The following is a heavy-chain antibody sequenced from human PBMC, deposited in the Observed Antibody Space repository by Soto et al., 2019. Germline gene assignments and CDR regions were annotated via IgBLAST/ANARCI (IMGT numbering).Heavy chain of an antibody. V-gene: IGHV4-31*03. D-gene: IGHD4-4*01. J-gene: IGHJ4*02. Sequence: QVQLQESGPGLVKPSQTLSLTCTVSGDSISSGDYYWSWIRQHPGKGLEWIGYIYYTGSAYYNPSLRSRVSVSIESSKTQFSLFLNSVTAADTAVYYCARGDYIFNYFDYWGQGTLVNVSS. CDR3: ARGDYIFNYFDY. CDR2: IYYTGSA. CDR1: GDSISSGDYY.